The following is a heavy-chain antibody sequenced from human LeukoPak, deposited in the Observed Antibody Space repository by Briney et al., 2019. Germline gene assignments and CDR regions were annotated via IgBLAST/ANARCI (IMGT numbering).Heavy chain of an antibody. CDR2: ISSNGNDK. V-gene: IGHV3-30*03. CDR1: GVTFSNYG. D-gene: IGHD5-12*01. Sequence: GGCLRLSCAAPGVTFSNYGMHWVRQAPGKGREGVALISSNGNDKLYGDSVKGRFPISRDDSKSTLYLQMNSLRVEDTAVYYCTTKVIRGNSGDDYDDWGQGTLVTVSS. J-gene: IGHJ4*02. CDR3: TTKVIRGNSGDDYDD.